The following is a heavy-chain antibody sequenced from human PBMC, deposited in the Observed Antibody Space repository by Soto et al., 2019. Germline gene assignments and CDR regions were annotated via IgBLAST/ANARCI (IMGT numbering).Heavy chain of an antibody. V-gene: IGHV3-30*18. CDR1: GFTFSSYG. CDR3: AKDRRIFGVVMTFDY. D-gene: IGHD3-3*01. CDR2: ISYDGSNK. J-gene: IGHJ4*02. Sequence: VQLVESGGGVVQPGRSLRLSCAASGFTFSSYGMHWVRQAPGKGLEWVAVISYDGSNKYYADSVKGRFTISRDNSKNTLYLQMNSLRAEDTAVYYCAKDRRIFGVVMTFDYWGQGTLVTVSS.